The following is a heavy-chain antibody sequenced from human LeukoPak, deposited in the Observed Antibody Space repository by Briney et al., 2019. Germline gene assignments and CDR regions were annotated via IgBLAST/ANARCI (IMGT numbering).Heavy chain of an antibody. CDR2: ISTYNGNT. J-gene: IGHJ4*02. D-gene: IGHD3-10*01. Sequence: GASVKVSCKASGYAFSSYAFSWVRQAPGQGFEWMGWISTYNGNTNYVETFQGRVTMTTDTSTSTAYMELRGLRSDDTAVYYCARDRQLQWFGEFNVDFDYWGQGTLVTVSS. V-gene: IGHV1-18*01. CDR3: ARDRQLQWFGEFNVDFDY. CDR1: GYAFSSYA.